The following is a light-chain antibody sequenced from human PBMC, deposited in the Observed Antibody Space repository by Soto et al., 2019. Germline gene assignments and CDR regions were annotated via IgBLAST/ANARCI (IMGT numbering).Light chain of an antibody. J-gene: IGKJ1*01. Sequence: DIQMTQSPSTLSASVGDRVTITCRASQSISSWLAWYQQKPGKAPKLLIHRASSSEGGVPSRFSGSGSGTEVTLTISSLQPDDFATYYCEQDNSFPWTFGLGTKVEIK. CDR1: QSISSW. CDR3: EQDNSFPWT. CDR2: RAS. V-gene: IGKV1-5*03.